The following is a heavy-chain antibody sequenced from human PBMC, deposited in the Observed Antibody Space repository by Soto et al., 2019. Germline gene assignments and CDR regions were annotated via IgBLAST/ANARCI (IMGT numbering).Heavy chain of an antibody. V-gene: IGHV4-39*01. D-gene: IGHD3-9*01. Sequence: LSLTCTVSGGSVSSSSYYWGSVRQPPVKGLEWIGSVYYSGSTNYNPSLESRVTISVDTSKNQFSLKLSSVTAADTAVYYCARHNSYYDFLTGYSDYYYMDVWGKGTTVTVSS. CDR3: ARHNSYYDFLTGYSDYYYMDV. CDR1: GGSVSSSSYY. J-gene: IGHJ6*03. CDR2: VYYSGST.